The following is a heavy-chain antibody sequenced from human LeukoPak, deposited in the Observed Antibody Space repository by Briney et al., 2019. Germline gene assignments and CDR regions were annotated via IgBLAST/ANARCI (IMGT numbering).Heavy chain of an antibody. J-gene: IGHJ1*01. CDR2: INHSGST. D-gene: IGHD2-2*01. CDR3: ARQPRYCSSTSCPSRRGYFQH. CDR1: GGSISSYY. Sequence: SGTLSLTCTVSGGSISSYYWSWIRQPPGKGLEWIGEINHSGSTNYNPSLKSRVTLSVDTSKNQFSLKLSSVTAADTAVYYCARQPRYCSSTSCPSRRGYFQHWGQGTLVTVSS. V-gene: IGHV4-34*01.